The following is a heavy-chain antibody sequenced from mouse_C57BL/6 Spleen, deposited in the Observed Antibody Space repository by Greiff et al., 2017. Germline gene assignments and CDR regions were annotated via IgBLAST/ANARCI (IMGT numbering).Heavy chain of an antibody. D-gene: IGHD2-1*01. CDR3: ARNRVYGNDYAMDD. J-gene: IGHJ4*01. CDR2: IYPGDGDT. Sequence: VQLQQSGAELVKPGASVKISCKASGYAFSSYWMNWVKQRPGKGLEWIGQIYPGDGDTNYNGKFKGKATLTADKSSSTAYMQLSSLTSEDSAVYFCARNRVYGNDYAMDDWGQGTSVTVSS. V-gene: IGHV1-80*01. CDR1: GYAFSSYW.